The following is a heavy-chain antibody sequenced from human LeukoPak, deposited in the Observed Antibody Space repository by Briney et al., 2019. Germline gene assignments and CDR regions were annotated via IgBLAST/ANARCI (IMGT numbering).Heavy chain of an antibody. CDR3: ARDYSSGWYGYYYGMDV. J-gene: IGHJ6*02. Sequence: ASVKVSCKASGYTFTSYYMHRVRQAPGQGLEWMGIINPSGGSTSYAQKFQGRVTMTRDTSTSTVYMELSSLRSEDTAVYYCARDYSSGWYGYYYGMDVWGQGTTVTVSS. CDR1: GYTFTSYY. V-gene: IGHV1-46*01. CDR2: INPSGGST. D-gene: IGHD6-19*01.